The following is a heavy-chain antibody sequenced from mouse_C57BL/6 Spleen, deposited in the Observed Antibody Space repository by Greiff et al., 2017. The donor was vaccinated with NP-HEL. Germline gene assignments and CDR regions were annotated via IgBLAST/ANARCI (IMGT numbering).Heavy chain of an antibody. CDR1: GYAFTNYL. J-gene: IGHJ3*01. CDR3: ARSDSSGYPFAY. CDR2: INPGSGGT. D-gene: IGHD3-2*02. Sequence: QVQLKQSGAELVRPGTSVKESCKASGYAFTNYLIEWVKQRPGQGLEWIGVINPGSGGTNYNEKFKGKATLTADKSSSTAYMQLSSLTSEDSAVYFCARSDSSGYPFAYWGQGTLVTVSA. V-gene: IGHV1-54*01.